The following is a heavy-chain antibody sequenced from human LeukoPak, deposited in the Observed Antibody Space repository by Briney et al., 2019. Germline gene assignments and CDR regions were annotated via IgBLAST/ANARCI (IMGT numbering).Heavy chain of an antibody. V-gene: IGHV4-59*01. J-gene: IGHJ5*02. D-gene: IGHD4-17*01. CDR1: GGSINSYY. CDR2: IYYSGTT. CDR3: AKVNGDYPPWVLDP. Sequence: SETLSLTCTVSGGSINSYYWSWIRQPPGKGLERVGYIYYSGTTSYNPSLRGRVTISVDTSKNQFSLKLSSVTAADTAVYYCAKVNGDYPPWVLDPWGQGTLVTVSS.